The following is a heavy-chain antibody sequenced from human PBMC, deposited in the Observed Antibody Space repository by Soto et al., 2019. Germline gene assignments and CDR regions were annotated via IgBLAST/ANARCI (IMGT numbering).Heavy chain of an antibody. D-gene: IGHD3-22*01. Sequence: KIPSQGSEYSIINYWVGWVSQMPGKGLEWMGIIYPGDSDTRYSPSFQGQVTISADKSISTAYLQWSSLKASDTAMYYCASPRDSRGYYDVFAFRGQGTMVTVSS. J-gene: IGHJ3*01. CDR1: EYSIINYW. CDR3: ASPRDSRGYYDVFAF. CDR2: IYPGDSDT. V-gene: IGHV5-51*01.